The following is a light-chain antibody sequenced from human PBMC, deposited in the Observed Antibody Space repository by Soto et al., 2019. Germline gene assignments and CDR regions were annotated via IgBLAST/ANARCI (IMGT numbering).Light chain of an antibody. V-gene: IGKV3-15*01. Sequence: EIVMTQSPATLSVSPGERATLSCRASQSVSGILAWYQQKPGQAPRLLIYGASTRATGIPARFSGSGSGTEFTLTISSLQSEDFAVYYCQQYNDWPQTFGQGTKVEIK. J-gene: IGKJ1*01. CDR1: QSVSGI. CDR3: QQYNDWPQT. CDR2: GAS.